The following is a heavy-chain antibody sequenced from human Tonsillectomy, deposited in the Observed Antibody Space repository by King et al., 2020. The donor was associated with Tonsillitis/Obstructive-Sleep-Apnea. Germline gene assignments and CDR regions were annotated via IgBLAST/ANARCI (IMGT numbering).Heavy chain of an antibody. CDR1: GFTFSTYA. V-gene: IGHV3-23*04. J-gene: IGHJ4*02. Sequence: DVQLVESGGGLVQPGGSLRLSCAASGFTFSTYAMSWVRQAPGKGLEWVSAISGSGGSTYYADSVKGRFTISRDNSKITLYLHMNSLRAEDTAVYYCAKVDTVEYSGYDLHFDYWGQGTLVTVSS. D-gene: IGHD5-12*01. CDR2: ISGSGGST. CDR3: AKVDTVEYSGYDLHFDY.